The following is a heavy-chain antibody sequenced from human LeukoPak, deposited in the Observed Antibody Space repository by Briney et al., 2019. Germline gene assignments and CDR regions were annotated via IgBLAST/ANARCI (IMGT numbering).Heavy chain of an antibody. Sequence: GGSLRLSCTASGFTFSNHWMSWVRQAPGKGLEWVANINQAGSARYYVDSVKGRFTISRDNAKNSLYLQMNSLRDEDTAVYYCSKNSGSYPQDFDYWGQGTLVTVSS. V-gene: IGHV3-7*02. CDR3: SKNSGSYPQDFDY. CDR1: GFTFSNHW. J-gene: IGHJ4*02. CDR2: INQAGSAR. D-gene: IGHD1-26*01.